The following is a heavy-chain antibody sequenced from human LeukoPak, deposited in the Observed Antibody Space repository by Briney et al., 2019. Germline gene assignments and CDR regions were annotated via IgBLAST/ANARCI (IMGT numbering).Heavy chain of an antibody. CDR2: IWYDGSDK. CDR3: ARGQWLAY. CDR1: GFTFSSNG. J-gene: IGHJ4*02. V-gene: IGHV3-33*01. Sequence: GGSLRLSCAASGFTFSSNGMHWVRQAPGKGLEWVALIWYDGSDKYYADSVKGRFTISRDNSKNTLYLQMNSLRAEDTAVYYCARGQWLAYWGQGTLVTVSS. D-gene: IGHD6-19*01.